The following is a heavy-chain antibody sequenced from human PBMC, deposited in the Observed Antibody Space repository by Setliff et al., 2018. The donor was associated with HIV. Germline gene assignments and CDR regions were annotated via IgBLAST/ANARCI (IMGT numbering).Heavy chain of an antibody. CDR3: ARLATNNKEPIPEVMVRDNWFDP. J-gene: IGHJ5*02. Sequence: GGSLRLSCAASGFTFGIYWMSWVRQAPGKGLEWVANIKQDGSETYYADSVKGRFTISRDNAKNSLYLQMNGLRAEDTAVYYCARLATNNKEPIPEVMVRDNWFDPWGQGTLVTVSS. CDR1: GFTFGIYW. V-gene: IGHV3-7*01. CDR2: IKQDGSET. D-gene: IGHD3-10*01.